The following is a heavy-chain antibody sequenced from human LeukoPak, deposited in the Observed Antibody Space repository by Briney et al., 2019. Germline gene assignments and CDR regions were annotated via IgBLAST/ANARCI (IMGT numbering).Heavy chain of an antibody. V-gene: IGHV3-21*01. J-gene: IGHJ4*02. CDR2: ISSSSSYI. Sequence: GGSLRLSCAASGFTFSSYSMNWVPQAPGKGLEWDSSISSSSSYIYYADSVKGRFTISRDSAKNSLYLQMNSLRAEDTAVYYCARSGASTGFDWGQGTLVTVSS. CDR1: GFTFSSYS. CDR3: ARSGASTGFD. D-gene: IGHD1-1*01.